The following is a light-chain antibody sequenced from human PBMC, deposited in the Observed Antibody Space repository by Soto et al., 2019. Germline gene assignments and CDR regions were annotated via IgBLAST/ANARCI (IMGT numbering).Light chain of an antibody. CDR1: QGISSY. CDR2: AAS. CDR3: QKYDSALPFT. J-gene: IGKJ3*01. Sequence: DIQLTQSPSSLSASVGDRVTITCRASQGISSYLAWYQQKPVKAPKLLIYAASTLQSGVPSRFSGSVSGIDFTITISSLQPEDVATYYCQKYDSALPFTFGPGTKVDIK. V-gene: IGKV1-27*01.